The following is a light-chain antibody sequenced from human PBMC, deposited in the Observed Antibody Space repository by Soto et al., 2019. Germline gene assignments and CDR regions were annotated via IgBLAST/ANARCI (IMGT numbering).Light chain of an antibody. J-gene: IGKJ1*01. CDR2: KAS. CDR3: QQDNSYPWT. CDR1: QSISSW. V-gene: IGKV1-5*03. Sequence: IPITPAPSPLSASLGARVPLTCRARQSISSWLAWYQQKPGKAHKLLIYKASSLESGVPSRFSGSGSGTEFTLTITSLQPDDFATYYCQQDNSYPWTFGQGTKVDI.